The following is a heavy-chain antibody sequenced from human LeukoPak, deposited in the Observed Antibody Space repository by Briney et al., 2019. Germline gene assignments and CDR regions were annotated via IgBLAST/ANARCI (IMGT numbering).Heavy chain of an antibody. CDR2: IYDSEST. V-gene: IGHV4-59*01. CDR1: GGSISSYY. J-gene: IGHJ5*02. Sequence: SETLSLTCTVSGGSISSYYWSWIRQPPGKGLEWIGYIYDSESTNYNPSLKSRVTISVDTSKNQFSLKLSSVTAADTAVYYCVKDNGRWFDPWGQGTLVIVSS. D-gene: IGHD1-26*01. CDR3: VKDNGRWFDP.